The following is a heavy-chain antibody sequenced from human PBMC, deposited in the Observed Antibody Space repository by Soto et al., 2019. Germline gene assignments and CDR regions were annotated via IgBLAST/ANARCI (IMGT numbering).Heavy chain of an antibody. V-gene: IGHV4-59*01. Sequence: PSETLSLTCTVSGGSISNYYWSWIRQSPGKGLEWIGYIHYSGSTNYNPSLKSRVTISEDLSKNQFSLNLSSVTAADTAVYYCARDVAYDSSGYYYGAYFDYWGQGALVTVPQ. CDR3: ARDVAYDSSGYYYGAYFDY. CDR2: IHYSGST. CDR1: GGSISNYY. J-gene: IGHJ4*02. D-gene: IGHD3-22*01.